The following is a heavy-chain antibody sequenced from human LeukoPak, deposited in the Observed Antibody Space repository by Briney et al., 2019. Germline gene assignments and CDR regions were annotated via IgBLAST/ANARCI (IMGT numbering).Heavy chain of an antibody. J-gene: IGHJ4*02. CDR1: GGTFSSYA. V-gene: IGHV1-18*01. CDR2: ISAFNGNT. D-gene: IGHD5-18*01. Sequence: GASVKVSCKASGGTFSSYAISWVRQAPGQGLEWMGWISAFNGNTNYAQKLQGRITMTTDISTSTAYMELRSLRSDDTAVYYCARGGTVVDTANPFDFWGQGTLVTVSS. CDR3: ARGGTVVDTANPFDF.